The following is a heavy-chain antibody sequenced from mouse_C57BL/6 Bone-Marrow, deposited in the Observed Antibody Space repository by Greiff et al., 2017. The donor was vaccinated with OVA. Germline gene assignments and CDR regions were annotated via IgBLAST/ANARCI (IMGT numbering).Heavy chain of an antibody. Sequence: VQLQQSGAELARPGASVKLSCKASGYTFTSYGISWVKQRTGQGLEWIGEIYPRSGNTYYNEKFKGKATLTADKSSSTAYMELRSLTSEDSAVYFGARERGIYYDYDVAYWGQGTLVTVSA. CDR3: ARERGIYYDYDVAY. D-gene: IGHD2-4*01. CDR1: GYTFTSYG. V-gene: IGHV1-81*01. CDR2: IYPRSGNT. J-gene: IGHJ3*01.